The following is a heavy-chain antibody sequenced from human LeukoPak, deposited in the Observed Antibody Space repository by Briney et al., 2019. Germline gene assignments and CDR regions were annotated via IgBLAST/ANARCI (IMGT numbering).Heavy chain of an antibody. Sequence: GRSLRPSWAAAGFISGNYWMTWVRQAPGRGLEWVAHINQDGSEDHYMNSVKARFTISRDNAKNSLSLQMNSLKTEDTAVYYCTRQARPAEFCSGAICYDTDFYGMDVWGQGTTVTVSS. CDR2: INQDGSED. J-gene: IGHJ6*02. D-gene: IGHD2-15*01. CDR3: TRQARPAEFCSGAICYDTDFYGMDV. V-gene: IGHV3-7*03. CDR1: GFISGNYW.